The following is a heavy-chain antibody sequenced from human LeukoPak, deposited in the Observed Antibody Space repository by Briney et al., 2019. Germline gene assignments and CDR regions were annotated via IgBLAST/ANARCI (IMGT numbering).Heavy chain of an antibody. CDR3: AKGLCSGGSCYPYYFDY. J-gene: IGHJ4*02. CDR2: VRDSGRST. V-gene: IGHV3-23*01. Sequence: PGRSLRLSCAASGFTFSSYGMHWVRQAPGKGLEWVSAVRDSGRSTYYADSVKGRFTISRDNSKNTLYLQLNSLRAEDTAVYYCAKGLCSGGSCYPYYFDYWGQGTLVTVSS. CDR1: GFTFSSYG. D-gene: IGHD2-15*01.